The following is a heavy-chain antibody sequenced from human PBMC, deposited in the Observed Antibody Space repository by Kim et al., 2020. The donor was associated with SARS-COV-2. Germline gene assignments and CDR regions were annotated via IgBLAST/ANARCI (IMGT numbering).Heavy chain of an antibody. Sequence: GGSLRLSCAASGFTFDDYAMHWVRQAPGKGLEWVSLISGDGGSTYYADSVKGRFTISRDNSKNSLYLQMNSLRTEDTALYYCAKDRERGYSYGGRWFDPWGQGTLVTVSS. CDR2: ISGDGGST. J-gene: IGHJ5*02. CDR1: GFTFDDYA. D-gene: IGHD5-18*01. V-gene: IGHV3-43*02. CDR3: AKDRERGYSYGGRWFDP.